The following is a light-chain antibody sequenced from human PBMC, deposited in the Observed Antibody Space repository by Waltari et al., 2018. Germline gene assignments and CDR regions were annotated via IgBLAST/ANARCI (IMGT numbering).Light chain of an antibody. V-gene: IGKV3-20*01. J-gene: IGKJ3*01. CDR2: GAS. CDR1: QSVNKY. Sequence: EIVLTQSPGTLSLSPGERATLSCRASQSVNKYLALFQQKPGHAPRLLIHGASSRATGIPDRISGSGSGTDFTLTISGLEPQDFAVYYCQQYSSSPLTFGPGTKVDIK. CDR3: QQYSSSPLT.